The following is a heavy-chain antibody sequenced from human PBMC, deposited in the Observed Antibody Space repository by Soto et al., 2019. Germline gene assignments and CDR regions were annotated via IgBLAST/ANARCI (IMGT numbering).Heavy chain of an antibody. CDR1: GYTFTSYA. V-gene: IGHV1-3*01. CDR2: INAGNGNT. D-gene: IGHD1-26*01. Sequence: ASVKVSCKASGYTFTSYAMHWVRQAPGQRIEWMGWINAGNGNTKYSQKFQGRVTITRDTSAGTVYMQLSSLTSEDTAVYYCARDDSGFSGSHYIDYFNYWGQGALVTVSS. J-gene: IGHJ4*02. CDR3: ARDDSGFSGSHYIDYFNY.